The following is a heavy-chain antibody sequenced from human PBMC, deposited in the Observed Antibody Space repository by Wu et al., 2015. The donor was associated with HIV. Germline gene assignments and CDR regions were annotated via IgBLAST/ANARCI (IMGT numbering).Heavy chain of an antibody. D-gene: IGHD3-22*01. CDR1: GYTFTSYG. CDR2: INPNSGGT. V-gene: IGHV1-2*02. Sequence: QVQLVQSGAEVKKPGASVKVSCKASGYTFTSYGISWVRQAPGQGLEWMGWINPNSGGTNYAQKFQGRVTMTRDTSISTAYMELSRLRSDDTAVYYCARDGDTSGSGVTNQIDYVGQGTLVTVSS. CDR3: ARDGDTSGSGVTNQIDY. J-gene: IGHJ4*02.